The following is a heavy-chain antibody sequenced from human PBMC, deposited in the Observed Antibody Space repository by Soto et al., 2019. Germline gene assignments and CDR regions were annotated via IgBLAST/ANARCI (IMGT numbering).Heavy chain of an antibody. Sequence: SETLSLTCTVSGGSISSGDYYWSWIRQPPGKGLEWIGYIYYSGSTYYNPSLKSRVTISVDTSKNQFSLKLSSVTAADTAVYYCARAYYYDSSGYYYVGDYFEYWGQGTLVTVSS. J-gene: IGHJ4*02. CDR1: GGSISSGDYY. CDR3: ARAYYYDSSGYYYVGDYFEY. V-gene: IGHV4-30-4*01. D-gene: IGHD3-22*01. CDR2: IYYSGST.